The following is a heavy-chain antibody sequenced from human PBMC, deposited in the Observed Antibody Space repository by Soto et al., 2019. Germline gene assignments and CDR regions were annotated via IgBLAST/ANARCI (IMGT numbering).Heavy chain of an antibody. CDR2: IYPGDSDT. Sequence: GESLKISCKGSGYSFTSYWIGWVRQMPGKGLEWMGIIYPGDSDTRYSPSFQGQVTISADKSISTAYLQWSNLKASDTAMYYCARLDTMEPYGMDVWGQGTTVTVSS. CDR1: GYSFTSYW. V-gene: IGHV5-51*01. CDR3: ARLDTMEPYGMDV. J-gene: IGHJ6*02. D-gene: IGHD3-10*01.